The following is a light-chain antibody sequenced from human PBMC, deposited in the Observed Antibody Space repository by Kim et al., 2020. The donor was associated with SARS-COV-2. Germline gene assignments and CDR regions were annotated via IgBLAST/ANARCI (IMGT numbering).Light chain of an antibody. CDR1: SLRSYY. J-gene: IGLJ2*01. V-gene: IGLV3-19*01. Sequence: VAWGQTVRITCQGDSLRSYYAPWYQQKPGQAPIRVIYGKNNRPSGIPDRFSGSSSGNTASLTITGTQAGDEADYYCNSRDSNDNVVFGGGTQLTVL. CDR2: GKN. CDR3: NSRDSNDNVV.